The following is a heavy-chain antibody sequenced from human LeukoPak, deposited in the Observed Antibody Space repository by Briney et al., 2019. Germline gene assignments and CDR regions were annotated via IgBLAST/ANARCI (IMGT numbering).Heavy chain of an antibody. CDR1: GFTFSSYA. CDR3: ARGRFLEWLLAYFDY. J-gene: IGHJ4*02. Sequence: PGGSLRLSCAASGFTFSSYAMHWVRQAPGKGLEWVAVISYDGSNKYYADSVKGRFTTSRDNSKNTLYLQMNSLRAEDTAVYYCARGRFLEWLLAYFDYWGQGTLVTVSS. V-gene: IGHV3-30-3*01. D-gene: IGHD3-3*01. CDR2: ISYDGSNK.